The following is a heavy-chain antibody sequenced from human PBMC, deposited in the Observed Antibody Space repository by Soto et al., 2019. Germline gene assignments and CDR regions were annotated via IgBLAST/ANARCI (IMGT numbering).Heavy chain of an antibody. Sequence: QPCGSLRLSCAASGFTFSDRYMDWVRQAPGKGLEWVGRTKNKANSYTTEYAASVKGRFTISRDDSRNSVYLQMNSLKTDDTAVYYCNIEGAYPGPDFDYWGQGTMVTVSA. CDR3: NIEGAYPGPDFDY. D-gene: IGHD3-16*01. V-gene: IGHV3-72*01. J-gene: IGHJ4*02. CDR1: GFTFSDRY. CDR2: TKNKANSYTT.